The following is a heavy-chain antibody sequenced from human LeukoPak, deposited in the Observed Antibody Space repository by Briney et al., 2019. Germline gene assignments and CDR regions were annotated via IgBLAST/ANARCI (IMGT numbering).Heavy chain of an antibody. CDR2: IRSKAYGGTT. J-gene: IGHJ4*02. V-gene: IGHV3-49*04. D-gene: IGHD3-22*01. CDR3: TRDYYDSSGCPYYFDY. Sequence: PGGSLRLSCTAIGFTFGDYAMSWVRQAPGKGLEWVGFIRSKAYGGTTEYAASVKGRSSISRDDSKSIAYLQMNSLETEDTAVYYCTRDYYDSSGCPYYFDYWGQGTLVTVSS. CDR1: GFTFGDYA.